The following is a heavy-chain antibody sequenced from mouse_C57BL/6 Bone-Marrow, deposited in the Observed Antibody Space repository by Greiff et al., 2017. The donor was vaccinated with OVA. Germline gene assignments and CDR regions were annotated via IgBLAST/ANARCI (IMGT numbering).Heavy chain of an antibody. V-gene: IGHV3-6*01. CDR2: ISYDGSN. Sequence: EVQLQQSGPGLVKPSQSLSLTCSVTGYSITSGYYWNWIRQFPGNKLEWMGYISYDGSNNYNPSLKNRISITRDTSKNQFFLKLNSVTTEDTATYYCARGRTYYDYVAYAMDYWGQGTSVTVSS. CDR1: GYSITSGYY. J-gene: IGHJ4*01. CDR3: ARGRTYYDYVAYAMDY. D-gene: IGHD2-4*01.